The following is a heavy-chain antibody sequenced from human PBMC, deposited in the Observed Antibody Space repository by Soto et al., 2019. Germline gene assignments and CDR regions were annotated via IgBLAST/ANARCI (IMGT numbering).Heavy chain of an antibody. CDR3: ARVGESMVAKGYYYYMDV. Sequence: GGSLRLSCTTSGFTFNTYGMHWVRQAPGKGLEWVAIIWYDGSNKYYADSVKGRFTISRDNSRNTLYLQMNSLRAEDTAVYYCARVGESMVAKGYYYYMDVWGKGTTVTVSS. D-gene: IGHD5-12*01. CDR2: IWYDGSNK. CDR1: GFTFNTYG. V-gene: IGHV3-33*08. J-gene: IGHJ6*03.